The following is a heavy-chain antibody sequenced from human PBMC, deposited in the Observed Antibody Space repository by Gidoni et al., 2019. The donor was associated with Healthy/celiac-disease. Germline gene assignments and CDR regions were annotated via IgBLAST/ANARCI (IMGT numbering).Heavy chain of an antibody. V-gene: IGHV3-23*01. CDR1: GFTFSSYA. CDR3: AKRLRVGATSYYFDY. Sequence: EVQLLESGGGLVQHGGSLRLSCAASGFTFSSYAMSWVRQAPGKGLEWVSASSGSGGSTYYADSVKGQFTISRDNSKNTLYLQMNSLRAEDTAVYYCAKRLRVGATSYYFDYWGQGTLVTVSS. CDR2: SSGSGGST. D-gene: IGHD1-26*01. J-gene: IGHJ4*02.